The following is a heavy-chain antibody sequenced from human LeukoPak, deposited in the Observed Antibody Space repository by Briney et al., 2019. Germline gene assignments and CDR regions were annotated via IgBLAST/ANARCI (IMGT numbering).Heavy chain of an antibody. CDR3: ASRKGYGSGSFLDGFDI. Sequence: GESLKISCKGSAYTFSSYWIGWVRQMPGKGLEWMGIIYPGDSDTRYSPSFQGQVTISADKSINTAYLPWSSLKASDTAMYYCASRKGYGSGSFLDGFDIWGQGTMVTVSS. CDR2: IYPGDSDT. CDR1: AYTFSSYW. V-gene: IGHV5-51*01. J-gene: IGHJ3*02. D-gene: IGHD3-10*01.